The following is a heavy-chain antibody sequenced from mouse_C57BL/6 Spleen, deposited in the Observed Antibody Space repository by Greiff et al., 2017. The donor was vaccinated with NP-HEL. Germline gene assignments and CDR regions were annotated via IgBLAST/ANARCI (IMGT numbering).Heavy chain of an antibody. CDR3: AREATMVTTSFDY. Sequence: VQLQQSGPELVKPGASVKMSCKASGYTFTDYNMHWVKQSHGKSLEWIGYINPNNGGTSYNQKFKGKATLTVNKSSSTAYMELRSLTSEDSAVYYCAREATMVTTSFDYWGQGTTLTVSS. J-gene: IGHJ2*01. CDR2: INPNNGGT. CDR1: GYTFTDYN. V-gene: IGHV1-22*01. D-gene: IGHD2-2*01.